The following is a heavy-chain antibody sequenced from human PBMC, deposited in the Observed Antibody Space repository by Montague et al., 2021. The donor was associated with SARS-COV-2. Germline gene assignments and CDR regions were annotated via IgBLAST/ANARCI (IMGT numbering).Heavy chain of an antibody. J-gene: IGHJ6*02. CDR1: GFTSSGYS. Sequence: SLRLSCAASGFTSSGYSMNWVRQAPGKGLEWVSYISSSSYTIYYADSVKGRFTISRDNAKNSLYLQMNSLRDEDTAVYSCARERGYCSSTSCYGDFYYGMDVWGQGTTVTVSS. V-gene: IGHV3-48*02. CDR3: ARERGYCSSTSCYGDFYYGMDV. D-gene: IGHD2-2*01. CDR2: ISSSSYTI.